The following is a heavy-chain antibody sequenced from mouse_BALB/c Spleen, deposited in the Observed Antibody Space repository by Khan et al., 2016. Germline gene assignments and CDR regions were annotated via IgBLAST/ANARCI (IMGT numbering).Heavy chain of an antibody. CDR1: GYSITSDYA. CDR2: INYSGST. Sequence: EVQLQESGPGLVKPSQSLSLTCTVTGYSITSDYAWNWIRQFPGNKLEWMGNINYSGSTRYNPSLKSRISITRDTSKNQFFLQLNSVTTEDTATXSCASSPTATRYFDVWGAGTTVTVSS. CDR3: ASSPTATRYFDV. J-gene: IGHJ1*01. D-gene: IGHD1-2*01. V-gene: IGHV3-2*02.